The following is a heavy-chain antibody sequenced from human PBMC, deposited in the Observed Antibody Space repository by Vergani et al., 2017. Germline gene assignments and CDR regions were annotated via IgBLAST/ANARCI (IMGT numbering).Heavy chain of an antibody. J-gene: IGHJ4*02. Sequence: VQVVQSGAGVKKSGASVKVSCKTSGYTFSNYYLQWVRQAPGQGLEWIGIINPSGGHTNYAQKFQGRVTITKDTSTSTVYMELSSLRSEDTAIYYCARGDYGILTGYRYWGQGTLVTVSA. CDR2: INPSGGHT. CDR1: GYTFSNYY. D-gene: IGHD3-9*01. CDR3: ARGDYGILTGYRY. V-gene: IGHV1-46*03.